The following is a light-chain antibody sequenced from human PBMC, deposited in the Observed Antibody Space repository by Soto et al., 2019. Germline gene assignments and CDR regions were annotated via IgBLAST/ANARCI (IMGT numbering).Light chain of an antibody. Sequence: QSALTQPASVSGSPGQSVTISCTGTSSDVGDYNFVSWYQQHPGKAPKLMIYDVRNRPSGVSNRFSGSKSGNTASLTISGLQADDEPDYYCSSYTRSGTLGVVFGGGTKLTVL. CDR3: SSYTRSGTLGVV. CDR2: DVR. J-gene: IGLJ2*01. V-gene: IGLV2-14*01. CDR1: SSDVGDYNF.